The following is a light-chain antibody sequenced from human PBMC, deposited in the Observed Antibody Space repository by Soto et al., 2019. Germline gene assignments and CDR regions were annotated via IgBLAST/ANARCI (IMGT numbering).Light chain of an antibody. CDR3: LQHNSYPWT. V-gene: IGKV1-17*01. Sequence: DIHMSQSPSSLSVSVGYRFTITCRASQGIRNDLAWYRQKTGKAPKRLIYAASSLQSGVPSRFRVSGSGTEFTLTISSLQPEDFEIYYCLQHNSYPWTFGQGTKVDIK. J-gene: IGKJ1*01. CDR1: QGIRND. CDR2: AAS.